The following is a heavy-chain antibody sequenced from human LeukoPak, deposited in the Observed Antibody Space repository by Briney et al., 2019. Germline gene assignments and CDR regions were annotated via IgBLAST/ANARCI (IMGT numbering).Heavy chain of an antibody. Sequence: GGSLRLSCAASGFTFSSYAIHWVRQAPGKGPEWVAVISYDGRDKHRADSVKGRFTISRDNSKNTMYLQMNSLRVEDTAVYYCALGLVTDYWGQGTLVTVSS. D-gene: IGHD3-9*01. J-gene: IGHJ4*02. CDR1: GFTFSSYA. CDR3: ALGLVTDY. CDR2: ISYDGRDK. V-gene: IGHV3-30*04.